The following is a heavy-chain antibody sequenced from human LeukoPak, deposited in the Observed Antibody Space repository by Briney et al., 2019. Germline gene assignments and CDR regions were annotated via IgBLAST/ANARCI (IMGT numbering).Heavy chain of an antibody. CDR1: GFTFSSYA. J-gene: IGHJ4*02. V-gene: IGHV3-23*01. Sequence: GGSLRLSCAASGFTFSSYAMSWVRQAPGKGLEWVSIISGRGDITYYADSVKGRFTISRDNSKDTLSLQMNSLRAEDTAVYYCANDYTGNTRGYFNYWGQGTLVTVSS. CDR3: ANDYTGNTRGYFNY. CDR2: ISGRGDIT. D-gene: IGHD1-26*01.